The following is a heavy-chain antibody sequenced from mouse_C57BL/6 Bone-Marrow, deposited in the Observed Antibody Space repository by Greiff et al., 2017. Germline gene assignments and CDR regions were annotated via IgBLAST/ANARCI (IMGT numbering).Heavy chain of an antibody. CDR1: GYTFTSYW. V-gene: IGHV1-64*01. J-gene: IGHJ2*01. D-gene: IGHD2-4*01. CDR2: IHPNSGST. Sequence: QVQLQQSGAELVRPGASVKLSCKASGYTFTSYWMHWVKQRPGQGLEWIGMIHPNSGSTNYNEKFKSKATLTVDKSSSTAYMQLSSLTSEDSAVYYCARFDYEFDYWGQGTTLTVSS. CDR3: ARFDYEFDY.